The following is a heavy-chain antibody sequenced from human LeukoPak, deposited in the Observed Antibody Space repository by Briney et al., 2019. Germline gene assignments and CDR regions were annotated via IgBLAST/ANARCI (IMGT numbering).Heavy chain of an antibody. CDR3: ARDRDSGSYYFGWFDP. J-gene: IGHJ5*02. V-gene: IGHV4-39*07. CDR2: IYYSGST. CDR1: GGSISSSCYY. Sequence: PSETLSLTCTVSGGSISSSCYYWGWIRQPPGKGLEWIGSIYYSGSTYYNPSPKSRVTISVDTSKNQFSLKLSSVTAADTAVYYCARDRDSGSYYFGWFDPWGQGTLVTVSS. D-gene: IGHD1-26*01.